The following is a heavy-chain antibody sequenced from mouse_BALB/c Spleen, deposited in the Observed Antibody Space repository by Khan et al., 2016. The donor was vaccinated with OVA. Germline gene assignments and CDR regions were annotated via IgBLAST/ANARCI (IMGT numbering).Heavy chain of an antibody. CDR3: ARRNYFGYTFAY. D-gene: IGHD1-2*01. J-gene: IGHJ3*01. Sequence: QVQLQQSGAELARPGASVKLSCKASGYTFTDYYTNWVKQRTGQGAEWIGEISPGGGDTYHNEKFKGKATLTAAKTSTTAYMQLSSLTSEASAVYFSARRNYFGYTFAYWGRGTLVTVSA. V-gene: IGHV1-77*01. CDR1: GYTFTDYY. CDR2: ISPGGGDT.